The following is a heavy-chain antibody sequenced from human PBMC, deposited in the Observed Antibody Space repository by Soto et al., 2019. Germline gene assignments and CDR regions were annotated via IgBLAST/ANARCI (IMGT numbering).Heavy chain of an antibody. J-gene: IGHJ6*02. CDR3: AREEGSSDCLDSYSYGMDV. D-gene: IGHD6-19*01. CDR2: ISTYNGNT. CDR1: GYTFTDYG. Sequence: ASVKVSCKASGYTFTDYGISWVRQAPGQGLEWMGWISTYNGNTIYAQKIQGRVTMTTDTSTSTAYVELRSLRSDDTAVYYCAREEGSSDCLDSYSYGMDVWGQGTTVTVAS. V-gene: IGHV1-18*04.